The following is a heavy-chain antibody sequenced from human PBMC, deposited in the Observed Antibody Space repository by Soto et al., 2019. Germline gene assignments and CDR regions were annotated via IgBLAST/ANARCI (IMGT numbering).Heavy chain of an antibody. D-gene: IGHD5-18*01. V-gene: IGHV1-18*01. Sequence: GTSVKVSCKASGYTFTSYGISWVRQAPGQGLEWMGWISAYNGNTNYAQKLQGRVTMTTDTSTSTAYMELRSLRSDDTAVYYCARVRDSYGLSGVYYFDYWGQGTLVTVSS. CDR1: GYTFTSYG. J-gene: IGHJ4*02. CDR2: ISAYNGNT. CDR3: ARVRDSYGLSGVYYFDY.